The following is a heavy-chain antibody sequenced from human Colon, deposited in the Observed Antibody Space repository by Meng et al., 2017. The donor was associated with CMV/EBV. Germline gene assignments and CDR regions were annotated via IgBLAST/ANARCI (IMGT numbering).Heavy chain of an antibody. Sequence: QVHLQVRAPRTVTPSRSRSLTCPVSVCSILPYCWSCLRQSTAKGLEWIGRIYTSGSTNYNPSLESRVTMSVDTSKNQFSLRVTSVTAADTDVYYCARASAWREDYFDYWGQGTLVTVSS. D-gene: IGHD1-26*01. V-gene: IGHV4-4*07. CDR1: VCSILPYC. J-gene: IGHJ4*02. CDR2: IYTSGST. CDR3: ARASAWREDYFDY.